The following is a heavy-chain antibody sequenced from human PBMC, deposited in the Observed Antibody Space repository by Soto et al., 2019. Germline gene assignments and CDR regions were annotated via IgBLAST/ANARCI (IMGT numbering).Heavy chain of an antibody. J-gene: IGHJ4*02. CDR1: GGSFSGYY. CDR2: INHSGSA. D-gene: IGHD4-4*01. CDR3: ASDPTDYSHADYFDF. V-gene: IGHV4-34*01. Sequence: QVQLKQWGAGLLKPSETLSLTCAVYGGSFSGYYWNWLRQPPGKGLEWIGDINHSGSANYNPSLKSRVTISVDTSKNQFSLKLISVTAADTAVYYCASDPTDYSHADYFDFWGQGTLVTVSS.